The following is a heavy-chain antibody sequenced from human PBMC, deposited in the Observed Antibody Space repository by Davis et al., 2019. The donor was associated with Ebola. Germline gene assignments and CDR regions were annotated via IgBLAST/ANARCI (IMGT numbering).Heavy chain of an antibody. CDR2: ISYDGSNK. V-gene: IGHV3-30-3*01. Sequence: GESLKISCAASGFTFSSYAMHWVRQAPGKGLEWVAVISYDGSNKYYADSVKGRFTISRDNSKNTLYLQMNSLRAEDTAVYYCARDPSPRYCSGGSCYSGNWFDPWGQGTLVTVSS. D-gene: IGHD2-15*01. CDR3: ARDPSPRYCSGGSCYSGNWFDP. CDR1: GFTFSSYA. J-gene: IGHJ5*02.